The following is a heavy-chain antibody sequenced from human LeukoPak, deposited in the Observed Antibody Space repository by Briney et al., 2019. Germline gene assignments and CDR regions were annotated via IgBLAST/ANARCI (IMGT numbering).Heavy chain of an antibody. CDR3: AKQGVGYCSSTSCWVDY. CDR2: ISGSGGST. D-gene: IGHD2-2*01. Sequence: PGGSLRLSCAASGFTFSSYAMSWVRQAPGKGLEWVSAISGSGGSTYYADSVKGQFTISRDNSKNTLYLQMNSLRAEDTAVYYCAKQGVGYCSSTSCWVDYWGQGTLVTVSS. CDR1: GFTFSSYA. V-gene: IGHV3-23*01. J-gene: IGHJ4*02.